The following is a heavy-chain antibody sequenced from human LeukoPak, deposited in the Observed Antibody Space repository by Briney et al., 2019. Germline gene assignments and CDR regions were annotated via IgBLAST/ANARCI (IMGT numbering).Heavy chain of an antibody. CDR1: GFTFSSYG. Sequence: GGSLRLSCAASGFTFSSYGMSWVRQAPGKGLEWVSAISGSGGSTYYADSVKGRFTISRDNSKNTLYLQMNSLRAEDTAVYYCAKDITNYGDSSDAFDIWGQGTMVTVSS. V-gene: IGHV3-23*01. CDR3: AKDITNYGDSSDAFDI. CDR2: ISGSGGST. D-gene: IGHD4-17*01. J-gene: IGHJ3*02.